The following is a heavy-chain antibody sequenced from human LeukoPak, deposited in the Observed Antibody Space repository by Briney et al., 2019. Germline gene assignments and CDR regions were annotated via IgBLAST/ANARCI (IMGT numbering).Heavy chain of an antibody. CDR3: ARHYSSGWFDY. D-gene: IGHD6-19*01. Sequence: GGSLRLSCAVSGYTFSSHGMEWLRRAPGKGLEWVAVIWYDGSKMYYADSVKGRFTISRDNSKNILYLEMNSLRAEDTAVYYCARHYSSGWFDYWGQGTLVTVSS. CDR2: IWYDGSKM. V-gene: IGHV3-33*01. CDR1: GYTFSSHG. J-gene: IGHJ4*02.